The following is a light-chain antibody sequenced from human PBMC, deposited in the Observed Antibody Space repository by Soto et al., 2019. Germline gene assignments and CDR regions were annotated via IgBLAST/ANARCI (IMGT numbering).Light chain of an antibody. CDR2: DAS. J-gene: IGKJ1*01. V-gene: IGKV3-20*01. Sequence: EIEMTQSPGTLSLSLGERATISCRASQSVSSSYLAWYQQKPGQAPRLLIYDASSMATGIPDRFSGSGSGTDFTLTISRLEPEDFAVYYCQQQYGSSRTFGQGTKVDI. CDR1: QSVSSSY. CDR3: QQQYGSSRT.